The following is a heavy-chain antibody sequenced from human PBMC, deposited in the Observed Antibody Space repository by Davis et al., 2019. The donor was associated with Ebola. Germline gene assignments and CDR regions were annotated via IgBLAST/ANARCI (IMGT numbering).Heavy chain of an antibody. Sequence: GESLKISCADSGITFSRHWMNWVRQAPGKGLEWVSYISSSSSTIYYADSVKGRFTISRDNSKNTLYLQMDSLRAEDTAVYYCAMSQWELLLEYYFDYWGQGTLVTVSS. V-gene: IGHV3-48*01. CDR3: AMSQWELLLEYYFDY. CDR1: GITFSRHW. CDR2: ISSSSSTI. J-gene: IGHJ4*02. D-gene: IGHD1-26*01.